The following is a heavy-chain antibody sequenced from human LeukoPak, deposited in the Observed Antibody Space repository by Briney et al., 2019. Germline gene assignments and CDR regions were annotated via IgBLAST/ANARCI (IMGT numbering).Heavy chain of an antibody. CDR2: ISAYNGNT. V-gene: IGHV1-18*01. CDR3: ARDLFGTVATITMVRGVIPLDY. J-gene: IGHJ4*02. D-gene: IGHD3-10*01. CDR1: GYTFTSYG. Sequence: GASVKVSCKASGYTFTSYGISWVRQAPGQGLEWMGWISAYNGNTNYAQKLQGRVTMTTDTSTSTAYMELRSLRSDDTAVYYCARDLFGTVATITMVRGVIPLDYWGQGTLVTVSS.